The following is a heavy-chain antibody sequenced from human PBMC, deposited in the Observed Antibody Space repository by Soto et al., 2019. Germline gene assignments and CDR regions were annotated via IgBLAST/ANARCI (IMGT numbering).Heavy chain of an antibody. CDR3: AIDRRAGDTI. D-gene: IGHD3-3*01. CDR2: IYRGGDI. V-gene: IGHV3-66*01. J-gene: IGHJ4*02. Sequence: EVQVVESGGGLVQPGGSLRLSCAASGFSVSSYYMSWFRQAPGKGLEWVSVIYRGGDIYYADSVQGRSTTSRDISRNSLDLQMNSLRVEDTAVYYCAIDRRAGDTIWGQGAVVTVSS. CDR1: GFSVSSYY.